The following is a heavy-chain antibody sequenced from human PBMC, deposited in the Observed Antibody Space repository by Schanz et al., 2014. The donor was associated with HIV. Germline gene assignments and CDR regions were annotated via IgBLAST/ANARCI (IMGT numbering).Heavy chain of an antibody. CDR3: ARGLGYCDNGGVCHPHSGWWYFDL. Sequence: QVQLQQWGAGLLKPSETLSLTCAVYNESFSGFHWSWIRQPPGQGLEWIGEITHNGRTTYNASLKIRLPISVEPSKRQFSWNRRSVTAADTAVYYCARGLGYCDNGGVCHPHSGWWYFDLWGRGTLLTVSS. V-gene: IGHV4-34*01. CDR2: ITHNGRT. J-gene: IGHJ2*01. CDR1: NESFSGFH. D-gene: IGHD2-8*01.